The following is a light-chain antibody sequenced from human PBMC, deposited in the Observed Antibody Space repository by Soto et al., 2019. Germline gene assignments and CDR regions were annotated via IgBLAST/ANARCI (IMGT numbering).Light chain of an antibody. CDR3: SSYTRSSRPV. CDR2: SND. V-gene: IGLV1-44*01. J-gene: IGLJ3*02. Sequence: QSVLTQPPSASVSPGQRVTISCSGSRSNIGTNTVNWYQHLPGTAPKLLIFSNDQRPSGVPDRFSGSKSGTSASLTISGLQAEDEADYYCSSYTRSSRPVFGVGTKLTVL. CDR1: RSNIGTNT.